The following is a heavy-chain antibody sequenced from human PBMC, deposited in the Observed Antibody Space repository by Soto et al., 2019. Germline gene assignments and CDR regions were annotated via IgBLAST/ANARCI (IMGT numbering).Heavy chain of an antibody. CDR3: ARDDYTYGVY. V-gene: IGHV3-11*01. J-gene: IGHJ4*02. D-gene: IGHD5-12*01. CDR1: GFGFRHYF. CDR2: IGPYGNSK. Sequence: KSGGSLRLSCAASGFGFRHYFMSWMRQAPGKGLEWVSYIGPYGNSKYYADSVKGRFTIPRDDAKESLYLDMNNLRAEDTAVYYCARDDYTYGVYWGQGSLVTVSS.